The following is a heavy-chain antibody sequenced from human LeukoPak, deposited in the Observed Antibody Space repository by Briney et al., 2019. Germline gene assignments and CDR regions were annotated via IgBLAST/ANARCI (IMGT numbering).Heavy chain of an antibody. CDR1: GYSFSNYW. V-gene: IGHV5-51*01. Sequence: GESLKISCEGCGYSFSNYWIAWVRQMPGKGLEWVGIIYPADSDTRYSPSFQGQVTISADKSISTAYLQWSSLKASDTAMYYCARQATNRVVSDYWGQGTLVTVSS. J-gene: IGHJ4*02. CDR3: ARQATNRVVSDY. D-gene: IGHD3-3*01. CDR2: IYPADSDT.